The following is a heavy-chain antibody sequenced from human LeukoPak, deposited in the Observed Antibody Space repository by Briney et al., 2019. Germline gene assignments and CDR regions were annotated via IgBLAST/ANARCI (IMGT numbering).Heavy chain of an antibody. V-gene: IGHV1-8*03. Sequence: RASVKVSCKASGYTFTNYDINWVRQATGQGLEWMGWMNPNSGITAYAQKFQGRVTITRNTSISTAYMELSSLRSEDTAVYYCATVGGLDILTGYPRDYWGQGTLVTVSS. CDR2: MNPNSGIT. CDR1: GYTFTNYD. J-gene: IGHJ4*02. D-gene: IGHD3-9*01. CDR3: ATVGGLDILTGYPRDY.